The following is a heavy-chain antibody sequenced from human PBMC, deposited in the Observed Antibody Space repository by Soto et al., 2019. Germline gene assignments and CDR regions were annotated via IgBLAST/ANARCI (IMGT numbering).Heavy chain of an antibody. D-gene: IGHD6-13*01. CDR2: ISGGGVTT. J-gene: IGHJ4*02. CDR3: GTISDRGIAAALDF. Sequence: HPGGPLRLSFAASAFIFTTSAMSGVRQAPGEGLEGVSGISGGGVTTYSAESVKGSFSISRDSSKNTLYLQLNTLRVEEPAIYYFGTISDRGIAAALDFWGQGTLVTVSS. CDR1: AFIFTTSA. V-gene: IGHV3-23*01.